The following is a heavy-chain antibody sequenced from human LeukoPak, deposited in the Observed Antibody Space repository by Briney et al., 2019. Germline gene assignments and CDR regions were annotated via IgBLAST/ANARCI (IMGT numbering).Heavy chain of an antibody. J-gene: IGHJ4*02. CDR1: GFTFSISA. V-gene: IGHV3-23*01. CDR2: ISGSGGSGGST. CDR3: ARDYSSPGNFDY. Sequence: GGSLRLSCAASGFTFSISAMGWVRQAPGKGLEWVSAISGSGGSGGSTYYADSVKGRFTISRDNAKNSLYLQMNSLRAEDTAVYYCARDYSSPGNFDYWGQGTLVTVSS. D-gene: IGHD6-13*01.